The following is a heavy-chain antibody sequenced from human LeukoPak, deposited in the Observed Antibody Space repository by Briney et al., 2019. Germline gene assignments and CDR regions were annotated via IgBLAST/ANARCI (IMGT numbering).Heavy chain of an antibody. CDR2: IHSGDRT. V-gene: IGHV3-66*01. J-gene: IGHJ4*02. CDR1: GFIVSSNY. D-gene: IGHD2-2*01. CDR3: TRDSLRCSSSTCYREEY. Sequence: GGSLRLSCAASGFIVSSNYMGWVRQAPGKGLEWASLIHSGDRTYYADSVKGRFIISRDNSKNTLYLQMNRLRAEDTAFYYCTRDSLRCSSSTCYREEYWGQGTLVTVSS.